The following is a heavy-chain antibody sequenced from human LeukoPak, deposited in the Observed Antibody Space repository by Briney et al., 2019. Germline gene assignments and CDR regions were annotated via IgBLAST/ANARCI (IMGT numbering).Heavy chain of an antibody. CDR2: IWYDGSNK. Sequence: GGSLTLSCAASRFTFSSYGMHWVRQAPGKGREWVAVIWYDGSNKYYADSVKRRFTISRDNSKNTLYLQMNSLRAEDTAVYYCARERDLLRGDAFDIWGQGTMVTVSS. CDR1: RFTFSSYG. D-gene: IGHD1-26*01. J-gene: IGHJ3*02. V-gene: IGHV3-33*01. CDR3: ARERDLLRGDAFDI.